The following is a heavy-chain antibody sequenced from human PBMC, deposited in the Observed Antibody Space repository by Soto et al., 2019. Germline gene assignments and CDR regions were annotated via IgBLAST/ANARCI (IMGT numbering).Heavy chain of an antibody. V-gene: IGHV4-59*12. D-gene: IGHD3-3*01. CDR1: GGYLSSYY. Sequence: SETRPLTCTPSGGYLSSYYLSWPRQPPGKGLEWIGYIYHSGSTYYNPSLKSRVTISVDRSKNQFSLKLSSVTAADTAVFYCARFIEGSGPRWFDPWGQGTLVTVSS. CDR3: ARFIEGSGPRWFDP. CDR2: IYHSGST. J-gene: IGHJ5*02.